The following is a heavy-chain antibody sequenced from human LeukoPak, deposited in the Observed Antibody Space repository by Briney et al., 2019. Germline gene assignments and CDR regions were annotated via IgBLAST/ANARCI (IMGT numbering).Heavy chain of an antibody. CDR2: IDAGNGNT. D-gene: IGHD3-10*01. CDR3: ARAVYYGSGSYYKGYLNDAFDI. CDR1: GYTFTSYA. V-gene: IGHV1-3*01. Sequence: GASVKVSCKASGYTFTSYAMHWVRQAPGQRLEWMGWIDAGNGNTKYSQKFQGRVTITRDTSASTAYMELSSLRSEDTAVYYCARAVYYGSGSYYKGYLNDAFDIRGQGTLVTVSS. J-gene: IGHJ4*02.